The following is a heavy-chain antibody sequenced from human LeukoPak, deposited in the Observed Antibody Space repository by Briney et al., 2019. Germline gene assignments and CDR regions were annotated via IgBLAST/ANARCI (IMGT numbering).Heavy chain of an antibody. CDR2: INPSGGST. V-gene: IGHV1-46*01. J-gene: IGHJ3*02. CDR1: GYTFTSYY. CDR3: ARQSHSYGYDTFDI. D-gene: IGHD5-18*01. Sequence: ASVKVSCKASGYTFTSYYMHWVRQAPGQGLEGRGIINPSGGSTSYAQKFQGRVTMTRDTSTSTVYMELSSLRAEDTAVYYCARQSHSYGYDTFDIWGQGTVVTVSS.